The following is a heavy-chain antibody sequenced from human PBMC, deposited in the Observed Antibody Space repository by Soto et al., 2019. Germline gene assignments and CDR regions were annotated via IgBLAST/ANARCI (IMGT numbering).Heavy chain of an antibody. CDR1: GGSISRGGYY. D-gene: IGHD5-12*01. J-gene: IGHJ6*03. CDR2: IYYSGGT. Sequence: QVQLQESGPGLVKPSQTLSLTCTVAGGSISRGGYYWGWIRQHPGKGLEWIGYIYYSGGTYYNPSLKSRVTISVDTSENQFSLRLSSVTAADTAVYYCASKDRGYADYMDVWGKGTRVTVSS. CDR3: ASKDRGYADYMDV. V-gene: IGHV4-31*03.